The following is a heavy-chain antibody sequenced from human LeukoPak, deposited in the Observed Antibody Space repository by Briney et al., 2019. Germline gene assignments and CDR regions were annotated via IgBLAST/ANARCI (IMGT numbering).Heavy chain of an antibody. J-gene: IGHJ4*02. CDR2: IYYSGST. D-gene: IGHD5-12*01. CDR1: GGSISSSSYY. Sequence: SETLSLTCTVSGGSISSSSYYWGWIRQPPGKGLEWIGSIYYSGSTYYNPSLKSRVTISVDTSKNQFSLKLTSVTAADTAVYYCARRGKTYGYADYWGQGTLVTVSS. CDR3: ARRGKTYGYADY. V-gene: IGHV4-39*07.